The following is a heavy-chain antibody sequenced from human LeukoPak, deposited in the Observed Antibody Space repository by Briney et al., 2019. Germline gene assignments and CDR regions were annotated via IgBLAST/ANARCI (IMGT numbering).Heavy chain of an antibody. V-gene: IGHV3-48*01. Sequence: GGSLRLSCAASGFTFSSYSMNWVRQAPGKGLEWVSYISSASNTIYYADSVKGRFTISRDNAKNSLYLQMYSLRAEDTAMYYCARDGWFGDYNWFDPWGQGTLVTVSS. D-gene: IGHD3-10*01. CDR2: ISSASNTI. J-gene: IGHJ5*02. CDR3: ARDGWFGDYNWFDP. CDR1: GFTFSSYS.